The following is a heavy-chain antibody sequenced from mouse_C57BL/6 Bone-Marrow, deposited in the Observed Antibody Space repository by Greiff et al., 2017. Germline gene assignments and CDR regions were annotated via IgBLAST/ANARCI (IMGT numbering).Heavy chain of an antibody. Sequence: SGAELVRPGTSVKVSCKASGYAFTNYLIEWVKQRPGQGLEWIGVIYPGSGGTNYNEKFKGKATLTADKSSSPAYMQLSSLTSEDSAVYFCARGYSGFFAYWGQGTLVTVYA. CDR3: ARGYSGFFAY. V-gene: IGHV1-54*01. J-gene: IGHJ3*01. CDR1: GYAFTNYL. CDR2: IYPGSGGT. D-gene: IGHD2-3*01.